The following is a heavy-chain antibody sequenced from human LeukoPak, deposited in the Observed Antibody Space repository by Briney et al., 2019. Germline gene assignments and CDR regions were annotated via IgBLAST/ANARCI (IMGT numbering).Heavy chain of an antibody. CDR2: IYHSGST. J-gene: IGHJ3*02. CDR1: GYSISSGYY. CDR3: ARDPPRDAFDI. V-gene: IGHV4-38-2*02. Sequence: PSETLSLTCTVSGYSISSGYYWGWIRQPPGKGLEWIGNIYHSGSTYYNPSLKSRVTISVDTSKNQFSLKLSSVTAADTAVYYCARDPPRDAFDIWGQGTMVSVSS.